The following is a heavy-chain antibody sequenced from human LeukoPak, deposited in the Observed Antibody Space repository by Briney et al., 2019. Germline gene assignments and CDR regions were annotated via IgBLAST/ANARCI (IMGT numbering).Heavy chain of an antibody. Sequence: SETLSLTCTVSGGSISSYYWSWIRQPPGKGLEWIGYIYYSGSTNYNPSLKSRVTISVDTSKNQFSLKLSSVTAADTAVYYCARSADYYDSSGYYFGGYYYYMDVWGKGTTVTVSS. V-gene: IGHV4-59*08. J-gene: IGHJ6*03. CDR2: IYYSGST. CDR1: GGSISSYY. D-gene: IGHD3-22*01. CDR3: ARSADYYDSSGYYFGGYYYYMDV.